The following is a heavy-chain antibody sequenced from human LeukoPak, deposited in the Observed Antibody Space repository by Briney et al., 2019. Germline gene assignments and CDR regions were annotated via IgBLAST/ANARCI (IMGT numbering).Heavy chain of an antibody. Sequence: GASVKVSCKASGYTYTSYRISWVRQAPGKGLEWMGWISAYNGNTNYAQKLQGRVTMTTDTSTSTAYMELRSLRSDDTAVYYCARVRSYYDSSAYDYWGQGTLVTVSS. V-gene: IGHV1-18*01. J-gene: IGHJ4*02. CDR1: GYTYTSYR. CDR3: ARVRSYYDSSAYDY. CDR2: ISAYNGNT. D-gene: IGHD3-22*01.